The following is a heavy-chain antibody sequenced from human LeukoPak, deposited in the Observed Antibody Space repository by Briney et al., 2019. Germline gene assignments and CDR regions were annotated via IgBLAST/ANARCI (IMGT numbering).Heavy chain of an antibody. CDR2: IYYSGST. CDR3: ARGAYYYDSINYYWFDP. CDR1: GGSISSYY. D-gene: IGHD3-22*01. Sequence: PSETLSLTCTVSGGSISSYYWSWIRQPPGKGLEWIGYIYYSGSTNYNPSLKSRVTISVDTSKNQFSLKLSSVTAADTAVYYCARGAYYYDSINYYWFDPWGQGTLVTVSS. V-gene: IGHV4-59*12. J-gene: IGHJ5*02.